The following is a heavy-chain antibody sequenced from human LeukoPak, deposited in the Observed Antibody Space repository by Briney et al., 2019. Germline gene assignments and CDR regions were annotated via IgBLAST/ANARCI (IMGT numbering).Heavy chain of an antibody. CDR2: ISAYNGNT. Sequence: ASVTVSCKASGYTFTSYGISWVRQAPGQGLEWMGWISAYNGNTNYAQKLQGRVTMTTDTSTSTAYMELRSLRSDDTAVYYCASSGGSFGSNAFDIWGQGTMVTASS. CDR3: ASSGGSFGSNAFDI. J-gene: IGHJ3*02. CDR1: GYTFTSYG. D-gene: IGHD3-16*01. V-gene: IGHV1-18*01.